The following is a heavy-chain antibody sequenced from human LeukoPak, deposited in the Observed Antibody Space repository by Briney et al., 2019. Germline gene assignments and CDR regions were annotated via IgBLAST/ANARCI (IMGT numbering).Heavy chain of an antibody. V-gene: IGHV5-10-1*01. CDR1: GHSFTSYW. J-gene: IGHJ4*02. D-gene: IGHD2-2*01. Sequence: GESLRISCKGSGHSFTSYWISWVRQMPGNGLEWMGRIDPSDSYTNYRPSFQGHVTISADKSISTAYLQWSSLRASDTAMYYCARSPKYCSGTSCSVSYWGQGTLVTVSS. CDR2: IDPSDSYT. CDR3: ARSPKYCSGTSCSVSY.